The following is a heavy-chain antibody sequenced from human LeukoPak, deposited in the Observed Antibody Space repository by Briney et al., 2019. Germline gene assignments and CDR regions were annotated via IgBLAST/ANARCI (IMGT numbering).Heavy chain of an antibody. CDR3: GTLLSNGPFDY. Sequence: ASVKVSCKASGYTFTGYYMHWVRDAPGQGLGWMGYIYPNSGATKYAQKFQGRVTMTRDTSISTAYMELSGLRSDDTAVYYCGTLLSNGPFDYWGQGSLVTVSS. CDR2: IYPNSGAT. CDR1: GYTFTGYY. J-gene: IGHJ4*02. V-gene: IGHV1-2*02.